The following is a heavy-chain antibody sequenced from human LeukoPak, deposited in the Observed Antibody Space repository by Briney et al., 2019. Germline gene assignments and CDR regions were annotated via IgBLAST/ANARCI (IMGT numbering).Heavy chain of an antibody. V-gene: IGHV4-34*01. CDR1: GGSFSGYY. CDR3: ARRYYFDY. J-gene: IGHJ4*02. CDR2: IYYSGST. Sequence: PSETLSLTCAVYGGSFSGYYWSWIRQPPGKGPEWIGSIYYSGSTYYNPSLKSRVTISVDTSKNQFSLKLSSVTAADTAVYYCARRYYFDYRGQGTLVTVSS.